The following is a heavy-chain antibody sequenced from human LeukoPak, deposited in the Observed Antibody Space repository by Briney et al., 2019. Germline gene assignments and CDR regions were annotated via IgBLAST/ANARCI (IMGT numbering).Heavy chain of an antibody. J-gene: IGHJ6*03. Sequence: ASVKVSCKASGYTFTGYYMHWVRQAPGQGLEWIGRINPNSGGTNYARKFQGRVTMTRDTSISTAYMEPSRLRSDDTAVYYCARAAVGATIAYNMDVWGKGTTVTVSS. CDR2: INPNSGGT. CDR1: GYTFTGYY. D-gene: IGHD1-26*01. CDR3: ARAAVGATIAYNMDV. V-gene: IGHV1-2*06.